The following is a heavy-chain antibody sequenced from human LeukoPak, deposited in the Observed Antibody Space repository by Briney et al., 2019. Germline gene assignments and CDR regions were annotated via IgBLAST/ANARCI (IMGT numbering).Heavy chain of an antibody. CDR2: LDPEDGET. J-gene: IGHJ4*02. V-gene: IGHV1-24*01. CDR3: ATDPLRRTVTTVDY. Sequence: ASVKVSCKVSGYTLTELSMHWVRQAPGKGLGWMGGLDPEDGETIYAQKFQGRVTMTEDTSTDTAYMELSSLRSEDTAVYYCATDPLRRTVTTVDYWGQGTLVTVSS. CDR1: GYTLTELS. D-gene: IGHD4-17*01.